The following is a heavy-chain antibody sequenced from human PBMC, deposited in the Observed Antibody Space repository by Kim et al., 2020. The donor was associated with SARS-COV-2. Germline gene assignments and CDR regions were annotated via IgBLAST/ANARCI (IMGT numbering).Heavy chain of an antibody. D-gene: IGHD3-10*01. CDR2: ISASGGST. Sequence: GWSLRLSCAASGFTFSSYAMSWVRQAPGKGLEWVSGISASGGSTYYADSVKGRFTITRDNPKNTLYLQMNSLRAEDTAVYYCAKSLLGSGRECYWVPGTLVTLSP. V-gene: IGHV3-23*01. CDR1: GFTFSSYA. J-gene: IGHJ4*02. CDR3: AKSLLGSGRECY.